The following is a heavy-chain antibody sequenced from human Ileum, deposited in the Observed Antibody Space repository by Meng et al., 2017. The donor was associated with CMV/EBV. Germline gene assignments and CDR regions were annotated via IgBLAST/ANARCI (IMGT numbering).Heavy chain of an antibody. J-gene: IGHJ4*02. CDR3: ARHGKGEWSCTDY. CDR2: IYPGDYDT. D-gene: IGHD2-8*01. Sequence: GGSLRLSCKGSGYSFTSYWIGWVRQMPGKGLEWMGIIYPGDYDTRYSPSFQGQVTISADKSISTAYLQWSSLKASDTAMYYCARHGKGEWSCTDYWGQGTLVTVSS. CDR1: GYSFTSYW. V-gene: IGHV5-51*01.